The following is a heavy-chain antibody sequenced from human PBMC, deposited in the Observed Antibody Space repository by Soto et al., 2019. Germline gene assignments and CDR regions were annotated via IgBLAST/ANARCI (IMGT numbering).Heavy chain of an antibody. J-gene: IGHJ4*02. D-gene: IGHD3-22*01. Sequence: GGSLRLSCTASGFTFGDYAMSWFRQAPGKGLEWVGFIRSKAYGETTEYAASVKGRFTISRDDSKSIAYLQMNSLKTEDTAVYYCTRAGLHSRYFYDSSGYYIVFDYWGQGTLVTVSS. CDR1: GFTFGDYA. CDR2: IRSKAYGETT. CDR3: TRAGLHSRYFYDSSGYYIVFDY. V-gene: IGHV3-49*03.